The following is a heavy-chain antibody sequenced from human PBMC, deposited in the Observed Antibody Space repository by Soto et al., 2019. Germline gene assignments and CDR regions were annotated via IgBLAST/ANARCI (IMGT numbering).Heavy chain of an antibody. CDR3: ARDSADSGYDLFDY. CDR2: IYSGGST. V-gene: IGHV3-66*01. Sequence: GGSLRLSCAASGFTVSSNYMSWVRQAPGKGLEWVSVIYSGGSTYYADSVKGRFTISRDNSKNTLYLQMNSLRAEDTAVYYCARDSADSGYDLFDYWGQGTLVTVSS. J-gene: IGHJ4*02. D-gene: IGHD5-12*01. CDR1: GFTVSSNY.